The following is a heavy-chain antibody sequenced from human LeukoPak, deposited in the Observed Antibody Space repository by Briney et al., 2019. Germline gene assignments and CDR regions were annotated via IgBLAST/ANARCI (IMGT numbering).Heavy chain of an antibody. CDR3: ERDRVARAGAALDY. J-gene: IGHJ4*02. CDR2: IKQDGSEK. Sequence: GGSLRLSCAASGFTFSSYWMSWVRQAPGKGLGWVANIKQDGSEKYYVDSVKGRFTISRDNAKNSLYLQMNSLRAEDTAVYYCERDRVARAGAALDYWGQGPLATVSS. D-gene: IGHD3-10*01. CDR1: GFTFSSYW. V-gene: IGHV3-7*03.